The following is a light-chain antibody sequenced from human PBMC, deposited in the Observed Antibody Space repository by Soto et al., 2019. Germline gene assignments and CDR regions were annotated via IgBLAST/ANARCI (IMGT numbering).Light chain of an antibody. CDR3: QQSYNTPALT. CDR2: AAS. Sequence: DIQMTQSPSSLSASVGDRVTMTCRSSQSISTYLNWYQQEAGLAPKLLIYAASSLQSGVPSRFSGSGSGTDFTLTISGLQPDDFATYYCQQSYNTPALTFGGGTKVDIK. J-gene: IGKJ4*01. V-gene: IGKV1-39*01. CDR1: QSISTY.